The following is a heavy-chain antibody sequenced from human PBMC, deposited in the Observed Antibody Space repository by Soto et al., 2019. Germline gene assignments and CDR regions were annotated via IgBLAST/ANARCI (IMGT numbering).Heavy chain of an antibody. J-gene: IGHJ6*02. CDR1: GFTFRSYS. CDR2: ISSSNRTI. CDR3: AREGWPLLQTGMDV. V-gene: IGHV3-48*02. Sequence: GGSLRLSCAASGFTFRSYSMNWVRQAPGKGLEWVSYISSSNRTINYADSVKGRFIISRDNAKNSLYLQMHSLRDEDTAVYYCAREGWPLLQTGMDVWGQGTTVTVSS. D-gene: IGHD2-15*01.